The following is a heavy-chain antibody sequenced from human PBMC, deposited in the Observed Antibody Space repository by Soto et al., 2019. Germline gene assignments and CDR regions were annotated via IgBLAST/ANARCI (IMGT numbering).Heavy chain of an antibody. D-gene: IGHD2-21*01. V-gene: IGHV3-30*18. J-gene: IGHJ4*02. CDR1: GFSLSSYA. CDR2: TSNDGKKV. CDR3: AKAGEVFGLVIFAYLDS. Sequence: QVQLVESGGGVVQPGTSLRVSCEVSGFSLSSYAIHWVRQAPGKGLEWVAGTSNDGKKVSYADSVKGRFTVSRDNSKNTVALQMNSLRSEDTAVYFCAKAGEVFGLVIFAYLDSWGQGSLVTVSA.